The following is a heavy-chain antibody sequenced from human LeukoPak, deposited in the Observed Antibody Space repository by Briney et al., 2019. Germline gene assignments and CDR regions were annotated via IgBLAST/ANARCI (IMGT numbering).Heavy chain of an antibody. J-gene: IGHJ4*02. CDR3: ARSSSIGSVDY. CDR1: GFTFSIYW. D-gene: IGHD2-2*01. CDR2: INQDGSEK. V-gene: IGHV3-7*01. Sequence: GGSLRLSCAASGFTFSIYWMSWVRLAPGKGLEWVANINQDGSEKYYVDSVMGRFTISRDNTENSLYLQMNILRAEDTAVYYCARSSSIGSVDYWGQRTLITVSS.